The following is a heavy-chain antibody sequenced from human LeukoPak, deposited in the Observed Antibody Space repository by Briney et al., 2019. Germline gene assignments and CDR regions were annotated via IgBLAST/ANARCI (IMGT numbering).Heavy chain of an antibody. CDR2: IYYSGST. J-gene: IGHJ4*02. D-gene: IGHD3-22*01. Sequence: SETLSLTCTVSGGSISSYYWSWIRQPPGKGLEWIGYIYYSGSTNYNPSLKSRVTISVDTSKNQFSLKLRSVTAADTAVYYCARADTYYYDSSGYYFGYWGQGTLVTVSS. V-gene: IGHV4-59*01. CDR3: ARADTYYYDSSGYYFGY. CDR1: GGSISSYY.